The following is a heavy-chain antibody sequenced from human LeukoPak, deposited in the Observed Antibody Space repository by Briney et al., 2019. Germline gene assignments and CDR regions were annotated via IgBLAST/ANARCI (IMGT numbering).Heavy chain of an antibody. V-gene: IGHV5-51*01. Sequence: GESLKISCKHSEYSFPNYCIGWVRQMPGKGLEWMGIIYPDDSDTRYSPSFQGQVTISADKSISTAYLQWSSLKASDTAMYYCARSPEGGDAFDIWGQGTMVTVSS. CDR3: ARSPEGGDAFDI. CDR1: EYSFPNYC. CDR2: IYPDDSDT. D-gene: IGHD3-16*01. J-gene: IGHJ3*02.